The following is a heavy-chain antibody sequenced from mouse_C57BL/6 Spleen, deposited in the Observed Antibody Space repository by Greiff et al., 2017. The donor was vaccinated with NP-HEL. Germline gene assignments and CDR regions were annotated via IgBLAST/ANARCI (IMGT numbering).Heavy chain of an antibody. J-gene: IGHJ1*03. D-gene: IGHD1-1*01. CDR1: GYTFTDYY. CDR3: GRLRNYVDYWYFDV. V-gene: IGHV1-76*01. Sequence: VKLVESGAELVRPGASVKLSCKASGYTFTDYYINWVKQRPGQGLEWIARIYPGSGNTYYNEKFKGKATLTAEKSSSTAYMQLSSLTSEDSAVYFCGRLRNYVDYWYFDVWGTGTTVTVSS. CDR2: IYPGSGNT.